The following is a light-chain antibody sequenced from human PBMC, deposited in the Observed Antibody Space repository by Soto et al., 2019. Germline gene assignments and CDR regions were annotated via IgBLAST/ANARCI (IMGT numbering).Light chain of an antibody. CDR2: DAS. CDR3: QQYDNLQIT. J-gene: IGKJ5*01. V-gene: IGKV1-33*01. Sequence: DIQMTQSPSSLSASVGDRVTITCQASQAISYYLNWYQQKPGKAPKLLIYDASNLETGVPSRFSGSGSGTDFTFTISSLQPEDIATYSCQQYDNLQITFGQGTRLEIK. CDR1: QAISYY.